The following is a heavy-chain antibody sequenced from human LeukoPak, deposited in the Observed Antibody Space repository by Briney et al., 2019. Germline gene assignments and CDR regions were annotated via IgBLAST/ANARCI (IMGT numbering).Heavy chain of an antibody. CDR3: AKKRGYNYGDFDY. CDR1: GFSFNNYR. CDR2: ISGSGDDT. V-gene: IGHV3-23*01. Sequence: GGSLRLSCVASGFSFNNYRMTWVRQAPGKGLEWVSTISGSGDDTYYADSVKGRFTISRDNSKNTLYVQMNSLRAEDTAVYYCAKKRGYNYGDFDYWGQGTLVTVSS. D-gene: IGHD5-18*01. J-gene: IGHJ4*02.